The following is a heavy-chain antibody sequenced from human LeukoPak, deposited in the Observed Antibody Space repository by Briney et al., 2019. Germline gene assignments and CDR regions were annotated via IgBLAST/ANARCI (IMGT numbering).Heavy chain of an antibody. CDR3: AREAAGQANRDHLDS. V-gene: IGHV1-18*01. CDR1: GITFGSYS. Sequence: GASVKLSCKASGITFGSYSFSWVRQAPGQGLEWMGWISAFNGNTNYPHKLQGRVTMTTDTATNTVYMELRSLRPDDTAVYYCAREAAGQANRDHLDSWGQGTLVSVSS. D-gene: IGHD1-14*01. J-gene: IGHJ4*02. CDR2: ISAFNGNT.